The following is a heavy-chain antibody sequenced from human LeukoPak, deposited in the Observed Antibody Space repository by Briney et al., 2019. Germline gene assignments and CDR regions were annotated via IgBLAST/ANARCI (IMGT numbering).Heavy chain of an antibody. CDR2: INWNGGST. J-gene: IGHJ4*02. Sequence: GGSLRLSCAASGFTFGNYGMSWVRQAPGKGLEWVSGINWNGGSTGYADSVEGRFTISRDNAKNSQYLQMNSLRVEDTALHYCARAQTYGDSRLLLDYWGQGTLVTVSS. CDR1: GFTFGNYG. V-gene: IGHV3-20*04. D-gene: IGHD4-17*01. CDR3: ARAQTYGDSRLLLDY.